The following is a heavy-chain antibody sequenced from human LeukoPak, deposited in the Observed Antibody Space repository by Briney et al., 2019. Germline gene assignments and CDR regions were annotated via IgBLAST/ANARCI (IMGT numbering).Heavy chain of an antibody. D-gene: IGHD1-1*01. CDR3: ARKGSGTTFYDY. CDR2: IYSSGST. Sequence: PSETLSLTCTVSGGSISSYYWSWIRQPAGKGLEWIGRIYSSGSTNYNPSLKSRVSMSVDTSKNQFSLKVNSVTAADTAVYYGARKGSGTTFYDYWGQGTLVTVSS. V-gene: IGHV4-4*07. CDR1: GGSISSYY. J-gene: IGHJ4*02.